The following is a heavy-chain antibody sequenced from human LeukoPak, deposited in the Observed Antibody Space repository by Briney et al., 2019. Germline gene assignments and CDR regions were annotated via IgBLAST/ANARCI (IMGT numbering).Heavy chain of an antibody. V-gene: IGHV4-38-2*02. CDR3: ARRYCSVGSCYPVYNWFDP. CDR1: GYTISSGYQ. CDR2: IYYSGST. Sequence: SETLSLTCIISGYTISSGYQWGWIRQPPGKGLEWIGNIYYSGSTYYNPSLKGRLTMSVDRSNNLFSLNLNSVTAADTAVYYCARRYCSVGSCYPVYNWFDPWGQGTLVTVSS. D-gene: IGHD2-15*01. J-gene: IGHJ5*02.